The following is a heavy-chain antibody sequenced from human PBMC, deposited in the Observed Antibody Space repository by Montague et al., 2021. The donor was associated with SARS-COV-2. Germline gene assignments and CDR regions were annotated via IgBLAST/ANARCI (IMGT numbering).Heavy chain of an antibody. D-gene: IGHD2-15*01. V-gene: IGHV4-31*03. CDR3: ARDTGISGAFDI. CDR2: IYYSGST. Sequence: TLSLTCTVSGGSISSRGYYWSWIRQHPGKGLEWIGYIYYSGSTYYNPSLKSRVTISVDTSKNQFSLKPSSVTAADTAVYYCARDTGISGAFDIWGQGTMVTVSS. CDR1: GGSISSRGYY. J-gene: IGHJ3*02.